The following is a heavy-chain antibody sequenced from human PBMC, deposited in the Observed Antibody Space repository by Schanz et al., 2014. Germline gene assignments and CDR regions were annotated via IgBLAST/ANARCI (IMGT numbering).Heavy chain of an antibody. V-gene: IGHV3-23*04. Sequence: VQLVESGGGLVKPGGSLRLSCAASGFNFKAYAMSWVRQAPGKGLEWVSGIEFSGGTTYYADSVKGRFTISRDNSNNTVFLQMNSLRAEDTGVYYCARGREVVAKIFDVWGQGTMVTVSS. CDR2: IEFSGGTT. CDR1: GFNFKAYA. D-gene: IGHD3-22*01. CDR3: ARGREVVAKIFDV. J-gene: IGHJ3*01.